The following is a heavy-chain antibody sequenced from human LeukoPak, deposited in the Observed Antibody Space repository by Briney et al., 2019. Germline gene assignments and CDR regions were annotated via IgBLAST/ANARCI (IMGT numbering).Heavy chain of an antibody. J-gene: IGHJ6*02. V-gene: IGHV4-34*01. CDR1: GGSFSGYY. D-gene: IGHD3-16*01. Sequence: EASETLSLTCAVYGGSFSGYYWSWIRQPPVKELEWIGEINHSGSTNYNPSLKSRVTISVDTSKNQFSLKLSSVTAADTAVYYCARAGYYHYYYYGMDVWGQGTTVTVSS. CDR2: INHSGST. CDR3: ARAGYYHYYYYGMDV.